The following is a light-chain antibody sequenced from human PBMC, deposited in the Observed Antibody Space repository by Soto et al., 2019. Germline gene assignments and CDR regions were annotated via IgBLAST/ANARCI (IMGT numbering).Light chain of an antibody. CDR2: YNN. Sequence: QSALTQEPSASGTAGQGVTISCSGSDSNIGSNSVYWYQHLPKTAPKLLIYYNNQRPSGVPDRFSGSRSGTSASLAISGIRSEDEADYYCAAWDDSLRACVFGTRTKVTVL. V-gene: IGLV1-47*02. CDR3: AAWDDSLRACV. J-gene: IGLJ1*01. CDR1: DSNIGSNS.